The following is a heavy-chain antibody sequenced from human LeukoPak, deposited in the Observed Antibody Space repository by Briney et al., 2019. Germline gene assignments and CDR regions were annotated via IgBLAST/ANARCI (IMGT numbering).Heavy chain of an antibody. CDR1: GGSFSGYY. V-gene: IGHV4-34*01. CDR3: AKDWYYYDSSGYLPLDY. Sequence: SETLSLTCAVYGGSFSGYYWSWIRQPPGKGLEWIGEINHSGSTNYNPSLKSRVTISVDTSKNQFSLKLSSVTAADTAVYYCAKDWYYYDSSGYLPLDYWGQGTLVTVSS. J-gene: IGHJ4*02. D-gene: IGHD3-22*01. CDR2: INHSGST.